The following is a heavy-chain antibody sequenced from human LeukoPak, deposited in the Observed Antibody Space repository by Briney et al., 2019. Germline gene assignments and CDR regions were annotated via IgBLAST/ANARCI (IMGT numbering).Heavy chain of an antibody. Sequence: SETLSLTCTVSGGSISSDTHHWGWIRQPPGKGLQWIGSVYYSGSTYYNPSLRSRVTLSVDTSKDQFSLKLSSVTATDTAMYYCARSGRPLGGFDPWGQGILVTVSS. V-gene: IGHV4-39*01. CDR2: VYYSGST. J-gene: IGHJ5*02. D-gene: IGHD3-10*01. CDR1: GGSISSDTHH. CDR3: ARSGRPLGGFDP.